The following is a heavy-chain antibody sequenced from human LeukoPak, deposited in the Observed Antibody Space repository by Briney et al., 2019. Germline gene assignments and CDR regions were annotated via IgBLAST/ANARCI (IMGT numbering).Heavy chain of an antibody. CDR2: IIPIFGTA. V-gene: IGHV1-69*13. J-gene: IGHJ6*02. CDR3: ARSDDFRSPYSMDV. Sequence: ASVKVSCKASGGTFSSYAISWVRQAPGQGLEWMGGIIPIFGTANYAQKFQGRVTITADESTSTAYMELSSLRSEDTAVYYCARSDDFRSPYSMDVWGQGTTVTVSS. D-gene: IGHD3-3*01. CDR1: GGTFSSYA.